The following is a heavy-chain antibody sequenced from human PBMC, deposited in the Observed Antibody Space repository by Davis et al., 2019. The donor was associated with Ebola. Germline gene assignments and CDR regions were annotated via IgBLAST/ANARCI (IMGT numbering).Heavy chain of an antibody. J-gene: IGHJ4*02. D-gene: IGHD2-21*02. CDR3: ARGRGDPRIFDY. CDR2: INHSGST. V-gene: IGHV4-34*01. Sequence: MPSETLSLTCAVYGGSFSGYYWSWIRQPPGKGLEWIGEINHSGSTNYNPSLKSRVTISVDTSKHEFSLNLRSVTAADTATYYCARGRGDPRIFDYWGQGILVTVSS. CDR1: GGSFSGYY.